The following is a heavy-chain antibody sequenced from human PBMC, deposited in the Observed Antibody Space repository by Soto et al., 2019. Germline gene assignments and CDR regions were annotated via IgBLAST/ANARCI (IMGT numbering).Heavy chain of an antibody. CDR3: ARRGSGSYYDY. CDR2: ISGSGDST. Sequence: EVQLLESGGGLVQPGGSLRLSCAASGFTFSNYAVNWVRQAPGKGLEWVSVISGSGDSTYYADSVKGRFTISRDNSKNTLYLQMNSLRAEDTAIYYCARRGSGSYYDYWGQGTLVTVSS. J-gene: IGHJ4*02. CDR1: GFTFSNYA. V-gene: IGHV3-23*01. D-gene: IGHD1-26*01.